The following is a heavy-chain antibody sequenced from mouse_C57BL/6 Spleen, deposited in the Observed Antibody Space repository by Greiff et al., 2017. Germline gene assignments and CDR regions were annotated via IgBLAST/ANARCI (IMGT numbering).Heavy chain of an antibody. CDR2: SLPGSSST. CDR1: GYTFTGYW. J-gene: IGHJ4*01. Sequence: QVQLQQSGAELMKPGASVKLSCKATGYTFTGYWLEWVTQRPGHGLEWIGESLPGSSSTNNNEKFKGKATFTADTYSNTADMQLSSLTTEDSAIYDSARGYDGYCLNYYAMDYWGQGTSVTVSS. D-gene: IGHD2-3*01. V-gene: IGHV1-9*01. CDR3: ARGYDGYCLNYYAMDY.